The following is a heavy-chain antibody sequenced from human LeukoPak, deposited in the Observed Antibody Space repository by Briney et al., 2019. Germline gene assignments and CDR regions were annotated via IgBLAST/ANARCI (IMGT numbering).Heavy chain of an antibody. CDR3: AKDRDIVVVPAATDYYFDY. CDR1: GFTFSSSA. D-gene: IGHD2-2*01. CDR2: ISGSGDST. J-gene: IGHJ4*02. Sequence: GGSLRLSCAASGFTFSSSAMSWVRQAPGKGLEWVSAISGSGDSTYYADSVKGRFTISRDNSKATLYLQMNSLRAEDTAIYCCAKDRDIVVVPAATDYYFDYWGQGTLVTVSS. V-gene: IGHV3-23*01.